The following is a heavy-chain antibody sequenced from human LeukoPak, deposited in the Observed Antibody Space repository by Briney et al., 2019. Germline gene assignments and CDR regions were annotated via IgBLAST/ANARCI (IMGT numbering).Heavy chain of an antibody. D-gene: IGHD3-22*01. CDR2: ISYDGSNK. V-gene: IGHV3-30*18. J-gene: IGHJ4*02. Sequence: GRSLRLSCAASGFTFSSYGMHWVRQAPGKGLEWVAVISYDGSNKYYADSVKGRFTISRDNSKNTLYLQMNSLRAEDTAVYYCAKDMGDYYYDSSGYLDYWGQGTLVTVSS. CDR3: AKDMGDYYYDSSGYLDY. CDR1: GFTFSSYG.